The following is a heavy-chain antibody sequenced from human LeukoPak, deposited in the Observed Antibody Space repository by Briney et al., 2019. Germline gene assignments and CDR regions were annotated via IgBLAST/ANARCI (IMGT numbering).Heavy chain of an antibody. V-gene: IGHV3-74*01. D-gene: IGHD3-10*01. CDR3: ARDYGRSRDYGMDV. CDR2: INADGSSA. Sequence: GGSLRLSCAASGFTLSNYWMHWVRQAPGKGLVWVSRINADGSSASYADPVKGRFTISRDNAKNTLYLQMNSLRAEDTAMYYCARDYGRSRDYGMDVWGQGTTVTVSS. J-gene: IGHJ6*02. CDR1: GFTLSNYW.